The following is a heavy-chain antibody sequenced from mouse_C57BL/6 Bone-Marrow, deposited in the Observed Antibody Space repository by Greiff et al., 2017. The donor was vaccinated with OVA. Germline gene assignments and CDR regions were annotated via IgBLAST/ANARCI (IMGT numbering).Heavy chain of an antibody. Sequence: VQLQQSGPELVKPGASVKISCKASGYTFTDYYMNWVKQSHGKSLEWIGDINPNNGGTSYNQKFKGKATLTVDKSSSTAYMELRSLTSEDSAVYYGARSQEEYFDYWGQGTTLTVSS. CDR2: INPNNGGT. CDR1: GYTFTDYY. V-gene: IGHV1-26*01. J-gene: IGHJ2*01. CDR3: ARSQEEYFDY.